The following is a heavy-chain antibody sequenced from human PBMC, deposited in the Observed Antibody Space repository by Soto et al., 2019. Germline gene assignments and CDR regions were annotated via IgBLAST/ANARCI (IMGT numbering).Heavy chain of an antibody. Sequence: QVQLVESGGGVVQSGRSLRLSCAASGFTFSNYGMHWVRQAPGKGLEWVAVIWYDGSNKYYADSVKGRFTISRDNSKNTLYLQMNSLRAEDTAVYYCAKERGSSSYYFDYWGQGTLVTVSS. CDR1: GFTFSNYG. CDR2: IWYDGSNK. V-gene: IGHV3-33*06. D-gene: IGHD6-13*01. CDR3: AKERGSSSYYFDY. J-gene: IGHJ4*02.